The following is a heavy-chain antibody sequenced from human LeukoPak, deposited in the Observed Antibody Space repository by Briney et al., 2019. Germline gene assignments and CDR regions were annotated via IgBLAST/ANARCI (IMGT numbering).Heavy chain of an antibody. V-gene: IGHV3-23*01. Sequence: GGSLRLSCAASGFTFSSYAMSWVRQTPGKGLEWVSPVSGSGGSTDYADSVKGRFTISRENSKNTLYLQMNSLRAEDTALYYCAKQRGAVRGALDVWGQGTTVTVSS. CDR1: GFTFSSYA. J-gene: IGHJ6*02. CDR3: AKQRGAVRGALDV. D-gene: IGHD3-10*01. CDR2: VSGSGGST.